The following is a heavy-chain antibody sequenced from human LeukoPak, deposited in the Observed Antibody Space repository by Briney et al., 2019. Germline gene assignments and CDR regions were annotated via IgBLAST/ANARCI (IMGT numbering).Heavy chain of an antibody. J-gene: IGHJ6*02. CDR1: GFTFSSYG. V-gene: IGHV3-30*18. CDR2: ISYDGSNK. D-gene: IGHD1-7*01. CDR3: AKVGGGWNYRSFAYCYYIGMDV. Sequence: PGGSLRLSCAASGFTFSSYGMHWVRQAPGKGLEWVAVISYDGSNKYCADSVKGRFTISRDNSKNTLYLQMNSLRAEDTAVYYCAKVGGGWNYRSFAYCYYIGMDVWGQGTTVTVS.